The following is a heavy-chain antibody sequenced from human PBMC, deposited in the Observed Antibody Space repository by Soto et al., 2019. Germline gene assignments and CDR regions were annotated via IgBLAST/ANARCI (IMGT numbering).Heavy chain of an antibody. D-gene: IGHD3-9*01. CDR3: AKTDDILTGDKETKGGNFDY. V-gene: IGHV3-23*01. J-gene: IGHJ4*02. CDR1: GFTFSSYA. Sequence: EVQLLESGGGLVQPGGSLRLSCAASGFTFSSYAMSWVRQAPGKGLEWVSAISGSGGSTYYADSVKGRFTISRDNSKNTLYLQMNSLRAEDTAVYYCAKTDDILTGDKETKGGNFDYWGQGTLVTVSS. CDR2: ISGSGGST.